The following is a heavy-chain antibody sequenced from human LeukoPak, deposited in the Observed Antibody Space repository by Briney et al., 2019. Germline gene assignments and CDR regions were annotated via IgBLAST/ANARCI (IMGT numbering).Heavy chain of an antibody. J-gene: IGHJ6*03. D-gene: IGHD4-17*01. CDR3: ARRFEAAGNSYGDFFYYHLDV. CDR2: IYPGDSDT. CDR1: GYNFNNYW. V-gene: IGHV5-51*01. Sequence: GESLKISCKSSGYNFNNYWIGWVRQVPGKGLDWMGIIYPGDSDTRYNPSFHGQVTISADQSINTAYLQWNRLKASDTAIYYCARRFEAAGNSYGDFFYYHLDVWGKGTPVTVSS.